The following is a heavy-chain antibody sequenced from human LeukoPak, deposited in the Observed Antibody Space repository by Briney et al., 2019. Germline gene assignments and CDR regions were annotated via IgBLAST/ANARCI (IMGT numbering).Heavy chain of an antibody. J-gene: IGHJ4*02. CDR2: ISSSSSTI. D-gene: IGHD1-26*01. Sequence: GGSLRLSCAASGFTFSSHNMNWVRQAPGKRLEWVSYISSSSSTIYYADSVKGRFTISRDNAKNSLYLQMNSLRAEDTAVYFCARDHSGWDYFDYWGRGTVVSVSS. CDR3: ARDHSGWDYFDY. V-gene: IGHV3-48*04. CDR1: GFTFSSHN.